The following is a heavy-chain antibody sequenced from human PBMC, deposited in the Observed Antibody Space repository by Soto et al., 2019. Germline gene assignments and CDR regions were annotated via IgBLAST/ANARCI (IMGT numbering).Heavy chain of an antibody. CDR3: ARTSEAMVRGVNWFDP. CDR1: GGTFSSYT. D-gene: IGHD3-10*01. Sequence: QVQLVQSGAEVKKPGSSVKVSCKASGGTFSSYTSSWVRQAPGQGLEWMGRIIPILGIANYAQKFQGRVTITADKSTSTAYMELSSLRSDDTAVYYCARTSEAMVRGVNWFDPWGQGTLVTVSS. J-gene: IGHJ5*02. CDR2: IIPILGIA. V-gene: IGHV1-69*02.